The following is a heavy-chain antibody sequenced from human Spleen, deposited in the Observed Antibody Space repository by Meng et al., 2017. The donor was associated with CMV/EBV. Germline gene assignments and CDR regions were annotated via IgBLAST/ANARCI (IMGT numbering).Heavy chain of an antibody. CDR3: AKGGVVVPTARDRFDP. CDR1: GLTFSSDA. V-gene: IGHV3-23*01. D-gene: IGHD2-2*01. CDR2: ISGSGGST. J-gene: IGHJ5*02. Sequence: SGLTFSSDAVTWVRQAPGRGLEWVSTISGSGGSTYSADSVKGRFTIARDNPKNTVFLQMNNLRVEDTAVYYCAKGGVVVPTARDRFDPWGQGTLVTVSS.